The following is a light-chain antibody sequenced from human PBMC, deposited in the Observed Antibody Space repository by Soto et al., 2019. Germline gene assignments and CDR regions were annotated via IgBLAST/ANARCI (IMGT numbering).Light chain of an antibody. J-gene: IGKJ4*01. CDR3: QQRSNWPPT. CDR2: DAS. V-gene: IGKV3-11*01. CDR1: QSVSSY. Sequence: EIVLTQSPATLSLSPGERATLSCRASQSVSSYLAWYQQKPGQAPRLLIYDASNRATGIPARFSGSGSGTDFSLTISSLAPEDFAVYYCQQRSNWPPTFGGGTEVVSK.